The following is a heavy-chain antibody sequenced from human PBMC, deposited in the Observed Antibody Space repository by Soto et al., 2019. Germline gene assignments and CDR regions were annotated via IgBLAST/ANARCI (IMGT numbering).Heavy chain of an antibody. J-gene: IGHJ4*02. V-gene: IGHV1-8*01. CDR2: MNPNSGNT. Sequence: ASVKVSCKASGYTFTSYDINWVRHATGQGLEWMGWMNPNSGNTGYAQKFQGRVTMTRNTSISTAYMELSSLRSEDTAVYYCARARKRGYSGYDFSYWGQGTLVTVSS. D-gene: IGHD5-12*01. CDR3: ARARKRGYSGYDFSY. CDR1: GYTFTSYD.